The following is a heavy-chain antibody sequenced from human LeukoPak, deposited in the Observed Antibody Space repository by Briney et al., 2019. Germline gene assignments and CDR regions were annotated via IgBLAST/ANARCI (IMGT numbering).Heavy chain of an antibody. CDR2: INPNSGGT. J-gene: IGHJ6*03. CDR3: ARAQYYYGSGKRYMDV. D-gene: IGHD3-10*01. Sequence: ASVKVSCKASGYTFTGYYMHWVRQAPGQGLEWMRRINPNSGGTNYAQKFQGRVTMTRDTSISTAYMELSRLRSDDTAVYYCARAQYYYGSGKRYMDVWGKGTTVTVSS. V-gene: IGHV1-2*06. CDR1: GYTFTGYY.